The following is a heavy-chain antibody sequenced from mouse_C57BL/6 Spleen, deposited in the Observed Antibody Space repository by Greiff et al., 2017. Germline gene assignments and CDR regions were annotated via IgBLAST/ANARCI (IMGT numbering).Heavy chain of an antibody. D-gene: IGHD1-1*01. J-gene: IGHJ1*03. CDR1: GYTFTDYY. Sequence: EVQLQQSGPELVKPGASVKISCKASGYTFTDYYMNWVKQSHGKSLEWIGDINPNNGGTSYNQKFKGKATLTVDKSSSTAYMELRSLTSEDSAVYYCARDYYGSRTGYFDVWGTGTTVTVSS. CDR2: INPNNGGT. CDR3: ARDYYGSRTGYFDV. V-gene: IGHV1-26*01.